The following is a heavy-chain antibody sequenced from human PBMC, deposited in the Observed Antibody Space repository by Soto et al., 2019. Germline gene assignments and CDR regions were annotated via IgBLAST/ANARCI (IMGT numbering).Heavy chain of an antibody. CDR2: ISYDGSNK. J-gene: IGHJ5*02. Sequence: GGSLRLSCAASGFTFSSYAMHWVRQAPGKGLEWVAVISYDGSNKYYADSVKGRFTISRDNSKNKLYLQMNSLRAEDTAVYYCAREWLVNWFDPWGQGTLVTVSS. V-gene: IGHV3-30-3*01. D-gene: IGHD3-22*01. CDR3: AREWLVNWFDP. CDR1: GFTFSSYA.